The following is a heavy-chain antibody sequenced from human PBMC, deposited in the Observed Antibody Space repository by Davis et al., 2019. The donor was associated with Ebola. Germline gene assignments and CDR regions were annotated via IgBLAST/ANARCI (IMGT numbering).Heavy chain of an antibody. CDR2: INADGSTT. J-gene: IGHJ6*02. V-gene: IGHV3-74*01. CDR1: GFTFSNNW. Sequence: GESLKISCAASGFTFSNNWMHWVRQGPGKGLVWVSRINADGSTTNYADPVKGRFTISRDNAKNTLYLQMNSLKAEDTAVYYCARDLRYENEYYYYGMDVWGQGTTVTVSS. D-gene: IGHD1-1*01. CDR3: ARDLRYENEYYYYGMDV.